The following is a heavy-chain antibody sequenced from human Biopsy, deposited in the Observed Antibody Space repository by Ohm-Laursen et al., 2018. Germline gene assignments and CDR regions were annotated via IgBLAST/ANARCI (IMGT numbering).Heavy chain of an antibody. V-gene: IGHV3-21*01. Sequence: SLRLSCAASRFTFSRYWMTWVRQPPGKGLEWVSFISSSSSYIYYADSVKGRFTVSRDNARDSLYLQMNSLRAEDTAVYYCARDVRPVTMIAEGDFDYWGQGSLVTVS. CDR3: ARDVRPVTMIAEGDFDY. CDR2: ISSSSSYI. D-gene: IGHD3-22*01. CDR1: RFTFSRYW. J-gene: IGHJ4*02.